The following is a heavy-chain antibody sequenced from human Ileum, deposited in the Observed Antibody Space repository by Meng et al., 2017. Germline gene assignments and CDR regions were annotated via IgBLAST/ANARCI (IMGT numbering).Heavy chain of an antibody. CDR2: IYYSGTT. Sequence: QAQLQESGPGLVKPSQTLSLPCNVSGGSINSAGYYWSWIRQHPGKGLEWIGYIYYSGTTYYNPSLKSRVAISIDTSNNQFSLKLSSVTAADTAVYYCARVPSGGSGVYGWFDPWGQGTLVTVSS. CDR1: GGSINSAGYY. J-gene: IGHJ5*02. V-gene: IGHV4-31*03. CDR3: ARVPSGGSGVYGWFDP. D-gene: IGHD3-10*01.